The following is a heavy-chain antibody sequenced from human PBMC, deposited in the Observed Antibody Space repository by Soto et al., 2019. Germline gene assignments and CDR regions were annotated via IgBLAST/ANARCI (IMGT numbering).Heavy chain of an antibody. CDR3: AREENSSYDRPPDAFDI. D-gene: IGHD5-12*01. CDR1: GFTFSSYW. V-gene: IGHV3-7*01. CDR2: IKQDGSEK. Sequence: EVQLVESGGGLVQPGGSLRLSCAASGFTFSSYWMSWVRQAPGKGLEWVANIKQDGSEKYYVDSVKGRFTISRDNAKNSLYLQMNSLRAEDTAVYYCAREENSSYDRPPDAFDIWGQGTMVTVSS. J-gene: IGHJ3*02.